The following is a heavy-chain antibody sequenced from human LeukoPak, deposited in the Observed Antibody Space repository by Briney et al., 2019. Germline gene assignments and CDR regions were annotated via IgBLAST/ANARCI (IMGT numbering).Heavy chain of an antibody. CDR3: ARLEAAAGTRWFNP. J-gene: IGHJ5*02. D-gene: IGHD6-13*01. V-gene: IGHV3-48*01. CDR1: GFTFSSYS. Sequence: LPGGSLRLSCAASGFTFSSYSMNWVRQAPGKGLEWVSYISSSSSTIYYADSVKGRFTISRDNAKNSLYLQMNSLRAEDTAVYYCARLEAAAGTRWFNPWGQGTLVTVSS. CDR2: ISSSSSTI.